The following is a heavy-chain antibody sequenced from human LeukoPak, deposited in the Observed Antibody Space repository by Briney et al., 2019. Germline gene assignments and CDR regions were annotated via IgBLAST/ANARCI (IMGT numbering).Heavy chain of an antibody. Sequence: PGGSLRLSCAASGFTFSSYGMSWVRQAPGKGLEWVSAISGSGGSTYYADSVKGRFTISRDNSKNTLYLQMNSLRAEDTAIYYCAKAGSIRFDYWGQGTLVTVSS. D-gene: IGHD1-26*01. CDR3: AKAGSIRFDY. V-gene: IGHV3-23*01. J-gene: IGHJ4*02. CDR2: ISGSGGST. CDR1: GFTFSSYG.